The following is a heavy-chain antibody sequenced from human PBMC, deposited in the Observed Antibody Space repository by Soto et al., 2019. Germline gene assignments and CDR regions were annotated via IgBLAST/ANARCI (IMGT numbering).Heavy chain of an antibody. CDR2: IYHSGST. D-gene: IGHD6-13*01. J-gene: IGHJ4*02. Sequence: SETLSLTCSVSGCSISSSNWWSWVRQPPGKGLEWIGEIYHSGSTNYNPSLKSRVTISVDKSKNQFSLKLSSVTAADTAVYYCARAVYSSSWFGVGWGQGTLVTVSS. V-gene: IGHV4-4*02. CDR3: ARAVYSSSWFGVG. CDR1: GCSISSSNW.